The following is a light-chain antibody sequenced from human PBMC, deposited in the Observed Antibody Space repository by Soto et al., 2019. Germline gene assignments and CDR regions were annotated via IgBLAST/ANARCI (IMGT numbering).Light chain of an antibody. V-gene: IGKV3-15*01. CDR3: QQYNDWPLT. CDR2: GAS. J-gene: IGKJ4*01. Sequence: EIVMTQSPATLSVSPGGGSTLSCRASQIISSHLAWYQQKPGQAPRLLIYGASTRATGIPARFSGSGSGTDFTLTISGLQSEDFAVYYCQQYNDWPLTFGGGTKVEIK. CDR1: QIISSH.